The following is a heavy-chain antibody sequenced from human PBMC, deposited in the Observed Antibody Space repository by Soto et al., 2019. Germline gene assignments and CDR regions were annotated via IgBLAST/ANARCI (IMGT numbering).Heavy chain of an antibody. CDR2: IYSGGST. CDR3: ARDRVESGYPEYFQH. Sequence: EVQLVESGGGLIQPGESLRLSCAASGFTVSSNYMSWVRQAPGKGLEWVSVIYSGGSTYYADSVKGRFTISRDNSKNTLYLQMISLRAEDTAVYYCARDRVESGYPEYFQHWGQGTLVTVSS. CDR1: GFTVSSNY. D-gene: IGHD3-22*01. J-gene: IGHJ1*01. V-gene: IGHV3-53*01.